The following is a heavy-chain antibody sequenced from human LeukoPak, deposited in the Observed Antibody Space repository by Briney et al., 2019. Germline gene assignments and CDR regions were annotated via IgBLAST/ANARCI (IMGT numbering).Heavy chain of an antibody. Sequence: GGSLRPSCAASGFTSSSYWMSWVRQAPGKGLEWVANIKQDGSEKYYVDSVKGRFTISRDNAKNSLYLQMNSLRAEDTAVYYCARGFSSGWYFDYWGQGTLVTVSS. D-gene: IGHD6-19*01. J-gene: IGHJ4*02. CDR2: IKQDGSEK. V-gene: IGHV3-7*01. CDR1: GFTSSSYW. CDR3: ARGFSSGWYFDY.